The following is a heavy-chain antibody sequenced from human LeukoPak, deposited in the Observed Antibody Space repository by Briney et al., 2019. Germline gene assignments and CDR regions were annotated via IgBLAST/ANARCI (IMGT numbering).Heavy chain of an antibody. CDR3: ARVPPSGHISA. CDR1: GFTFSSYW. V-gene: IGHV3-7*04. Sequence: PGGSLRLSCAASGFTFSSYWMTWVRQAPGKGLEWVASIKQDGSENHYVDSVKGRFTISRDNAKNSLFLQVNSLRAEDTAMYYCARVPPSGHISAWGQGTVVTVSS. CDR2: IKQDGSEN. J-gene: IGHJ5*02. D-gene: IGHD6-19*01.